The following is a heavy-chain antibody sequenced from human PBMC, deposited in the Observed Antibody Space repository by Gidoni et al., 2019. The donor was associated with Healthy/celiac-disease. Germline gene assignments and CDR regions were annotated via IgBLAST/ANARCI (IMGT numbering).Heavy chain of an antibody. V-gene: IGHV3-30-3*01. J-gene: IGHJ4*02. CDR2: ISYDGSNK. CDR1: GFTFSSYA. CDR3: ARTYCGGDCPFDY. D-gene: IGHD2-21*02. Sequence: QVQLVESGGGVVQPGRSLRLSCAASGFTFSSYAMHWVRQAPGKGLEWVAVISYDGSNKYYADSVKGRFTISRDNSKNTLYLQMNSLRAEDTAVYYCARTYCGGDCPFDYWGQGTLDTVSS.